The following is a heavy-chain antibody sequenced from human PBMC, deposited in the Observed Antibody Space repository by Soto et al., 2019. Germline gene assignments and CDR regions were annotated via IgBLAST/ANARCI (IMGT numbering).Heavy chain of an antibody. CDR3: ARRHCSSSSCYRRYGMDV. CDR2: IDPSDSYT. D-gene: IGHD2-2*01. Sequence: GESLKISCKGSGYSFTNYWISWVRQMPGKGLEWMGQIDPSDSYTTYSPSFQGHVTISVDKSITTAYLQWSSLKAPDTAMYYCARRHCSSSSCYRRYGMDVWGQGTTVTVSS. V-gene: IGHV5-10-1*01. J-gene: IGHJ6*02. CDR1: GYSFTNYW.